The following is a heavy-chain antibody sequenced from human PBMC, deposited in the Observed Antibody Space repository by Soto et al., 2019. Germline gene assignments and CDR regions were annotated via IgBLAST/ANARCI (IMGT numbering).Heavy chain of an antibody. CDR2: INPSGGST. V-gene: IGHV1-46*03. Sequence: ASVKVSCKASGYTFTSYYMHWVRQAPGQGLEWMGIINPSGGSTSYAQKFQGRVTMTRDTSTSTVYMELSSLRSEDTAVYYCARAGSRGSVSYYDLNYYYYYYMDVWGKGTTVTVSS. CDR1: GYTFTSYY. J-gene: IGHJ6*03. D-gene: IGHD3-10*01. CDR3: ARAGSRGSVSYYDLNYYYYYYMDV.